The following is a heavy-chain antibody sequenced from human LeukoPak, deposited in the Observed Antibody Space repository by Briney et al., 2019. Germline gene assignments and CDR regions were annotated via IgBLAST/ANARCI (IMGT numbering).Heavy chain of an antibody. CDR3: ARDPYYGSGKYYHGMDL. Sequence: PGGSLRLSCTASGFTFGDYAMSWVRQAPGKGLEWVAVMWYDESKEYSGDSVKGRFTISRDKSKNTLYLQMNSLRAEDTAVYYCARDPYYGSGKYYHGMDLWGQGTTVTVSS. CDR2: MWYDESKE. D-gene: IGHD3-10*01. CDR1: GFTFGDYA. J-gene: IGHJ6*02. V-gene: IGHV3-33*01.